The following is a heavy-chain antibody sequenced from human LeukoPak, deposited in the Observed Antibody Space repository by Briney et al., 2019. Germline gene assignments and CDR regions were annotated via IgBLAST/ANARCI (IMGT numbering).Heavy chain of an antibody. V-gene: IGHV4-59*01. CDR3: TRGSIAYYYMDV. D-gene: IGHD3-22*01. J-gene: IGHJ6*03. Sequence: SETLSLTCTVSGGSISSYYWSWVRQPPGKGLEWIGNIYYSGSTNYNPSLKSRVTISVDTSKNQFSLKLSSVTAADTAVYYCTRGSIAYYYMDVWGKGTTVTISS. CDR1: GGSISSYY. CDR2: IYYSGST.